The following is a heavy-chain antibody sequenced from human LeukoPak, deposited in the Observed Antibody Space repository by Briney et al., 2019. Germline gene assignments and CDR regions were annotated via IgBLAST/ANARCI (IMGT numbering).Heavy chain of an antibody. Sequence: ASVKVSCKTSGYTFSNYGISWVRQAPGQGLEWMGWITAYNGNRLYAQRFQGRITLTTDTSTSTSYMELRSLEYDDTAIYYCARDNDKVVDHWGEGTLVTVSS. D-gene: IGHD1-1*01. V-gene: IGHV1-18*01. CDR3: ARDNDKVVDH. J-gene: IGHJ4*01. CDR1: GYTFSNYG. CDR2: ITAYNGNR.